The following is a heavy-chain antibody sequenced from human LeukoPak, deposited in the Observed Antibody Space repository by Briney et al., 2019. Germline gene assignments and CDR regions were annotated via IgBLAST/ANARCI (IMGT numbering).Heavy chain of an antibody. J-gene: IGHJ4*02. CDR3: VRVGRSLHWNPDF. D-gene: IGHD1-1*01. V-gene: IGHV4-59*01. CDR2: ISYSGKS. Sequence: SETLSLTCSVSGGSMTNYYWGYIRQPPGKGLEWIAYISYSGKSNYNPSLRSRVTMSVDMSKNQFSLKLTSVTAADTAVYYCVRVGRSLHWNPDFWGLGTLVTVSS. CDR1: GGSMTNYY.